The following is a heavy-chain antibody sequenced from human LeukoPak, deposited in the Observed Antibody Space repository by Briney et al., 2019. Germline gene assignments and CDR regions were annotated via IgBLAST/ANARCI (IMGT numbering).Heavy chain of an antibody. D-gene: IGHD2-2*01. CDR2: INDDGSTT. CDR3: AKENVAAALPDNWFDP. Sequence: PGGSLRLSCAASGFTFSRYWMHWVRQAPGKGLVWVSRINDDGSTTNYVDSVKGRFTMSRDNAKNTMYLQMNSLRAEDTAVYYCAKENVAAALPDNWFDPWGQGTLVTVSS. CDR1: GFTFSRYW. V-gene: IGHV3-74*01. J-gene: IGHJ5*02.